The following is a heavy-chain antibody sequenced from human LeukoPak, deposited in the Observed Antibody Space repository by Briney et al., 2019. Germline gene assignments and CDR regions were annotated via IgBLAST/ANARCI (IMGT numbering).Heavy chain of an antibody. CDR2: MSHSGST. Sequence: PSETLSLTCAGYGGSFSGDYWSWIRQPPGKGLEWIGEMSHSGSTYYNPSLKSRVTISVDTSKNHLSLRLSSVTAADTAVYYCARGLGGSRTSDYWGQGALVTVSS. CDR3: ARGLGGSRTSDY. D-gene: IGHD6-13*01. CDR1: GGSFSGDY. J-gene: IGHJ4*02. V-gene: IGHV4-34*01.